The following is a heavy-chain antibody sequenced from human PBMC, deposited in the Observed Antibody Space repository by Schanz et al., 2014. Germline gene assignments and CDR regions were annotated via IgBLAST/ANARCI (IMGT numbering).Heavy chain of an antibody. D-gene: IGHD6-19*01. CDR2: ISAYNGST. V-gene: IGHV1-18*01. CDR1: GYTCTSYG. Sequence: QVQLVQSGAEAKKPGASVKVSCKASGYTCTSYGINWVRQAPGQGLQWMGWISAYNGSTYYAQKLQGRVTKTTDTSTSTAYMELRSLRSDDTAVYYWARGGYSRGWYDQDFAHFDYWGQGSLVTVSS. J-gene: IGHJ4*02. CDR3: ARGGYSRGWYDQDFAHFDY.